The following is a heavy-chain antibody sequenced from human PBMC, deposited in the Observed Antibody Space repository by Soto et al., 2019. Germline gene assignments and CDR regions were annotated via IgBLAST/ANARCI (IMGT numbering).Heavy chain of an antibody. CDR3: ARLITMVRGVIIRDYYYGMDV. J-gene: IGHJ6*02. Sequence: PSETLSLTCTVSGGSISSGDYYWSWIRQPPGKGLEWIGYIYYSGSTYYNPSLKSRVTISVDTSKNQFSLKLSSVTAADTAVYYCARLITMVRGVIIRDYYYGMDVRGQGSTVTVSS. CDR1: GGSISSGDYY. D-gene: IGHD3-10*01. CDR2: IYYSGST. V-gene: IGHV4-30-4*01.